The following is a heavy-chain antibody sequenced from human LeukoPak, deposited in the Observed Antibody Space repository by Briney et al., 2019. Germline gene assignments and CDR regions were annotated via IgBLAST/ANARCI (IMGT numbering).Heavy chain of an antibody. Sequence: YPGGSLRLSCAASVFTFSSYAMHWVRQAPGKGLEWVSAISGSGGNTDCADSVKGRFTISRDNSKNTLYLQMISLRAEDTAVYYCARRRDSSDGKDFDYWGQGTLVTVSS. CDR2: ISGSGGNT. D-gene: IGHD3-22*01. J-gene: IGHJ4*02. CDR1: VFTFSSYA. V-gene: IGHV3-23*01. CDR3: ARRRDSSDGKDFDY.